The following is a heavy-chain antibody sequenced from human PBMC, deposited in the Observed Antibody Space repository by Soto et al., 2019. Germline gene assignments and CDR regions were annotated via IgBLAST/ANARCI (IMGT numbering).Heavy chain of an antibody. Sequence: SETLSLTCAVYGGSFSGYYWSWIRQPPRKGLEWIGEINHSGSTNYNPSLKSRVTISVDTSKNQVSLQLKSVTPEDTAVYYCTTGATSGRYVNYYYGIDVWGQGTTVTVSS. CDR1: GGSFSGYY. J-gene: IGHJ6*02. CDR2: INHSGST. V-gene: IGHV4-34*01. CDR3: TTGATSGRYVNYYYGIDV. D-gene: IGHD3-3*01.